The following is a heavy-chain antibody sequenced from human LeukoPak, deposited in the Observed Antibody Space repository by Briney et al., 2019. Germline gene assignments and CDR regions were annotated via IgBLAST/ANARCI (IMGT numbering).Heavy chain of an antibody. CDR1: GFTFRNYV. V-gene: IGHV3-30-3*01. CDR2: TSSDLNVK. J-gene: IGHJ4*02. Sequence: GGSLRLSCAASGFTFRNYVIDWVREAPGKGLEWVAVTSSDLNVKLYADSVKSRFTISRDNSRSTLYLQMNSLRPEDTAIYYCAREGYYGSGSPPSLYFDYWGQGTLVTVSS. D-gene: IGHD3-10*01. CDR3: AREGYYGSGSPPSLYFDY.